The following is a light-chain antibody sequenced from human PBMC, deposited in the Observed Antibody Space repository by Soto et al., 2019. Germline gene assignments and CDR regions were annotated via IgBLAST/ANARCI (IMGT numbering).Light chain of an antibody. CDR2: AAA. CDR3: QQCLSAPRT. Sequence: DIQMTQSPYSLSASVGDRVTITCRASQSISSYLRWYQQRPGKAPKHLIYAAASLQRGVPSRFRDSGSGTDFTLTISSLQPEEFATYYCQQCLSAPRTFRQGTKVQI. V-gene: IGKV1-39*01. J-gene: IGKJ1*01. CDR1: QSISSY.